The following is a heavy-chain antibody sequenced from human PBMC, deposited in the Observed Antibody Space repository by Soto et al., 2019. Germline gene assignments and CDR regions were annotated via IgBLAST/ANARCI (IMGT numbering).Heavy chain of an antibody. CDR2: INPSGGST. V-gene: IGHV1-46*01. J-gene: IGHJ3*02. CDR1: GYTFTSYY. D-gene: IGHD6-13*01. Sequence: ASVKVSCKASGYTFTSYYMHWVRQAPGQELEWMGIINPSGGSTSYAQKFQGRVTMTRDTSTSTVYMELSSLRSEDTAVYYCARSSSSWYGAFDIWGQGTMVTVSS. CDR3: ARSSSSWYGAFDI.